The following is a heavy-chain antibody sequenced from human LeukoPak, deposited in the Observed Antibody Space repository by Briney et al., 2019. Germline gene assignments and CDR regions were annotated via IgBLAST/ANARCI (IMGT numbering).Heavy chain of an antibody. V-gene: IGHV1-2*02. J-gene: IGHJ1*01. Sequence: ASVKVSCKASGHTLTVHYIHWVRQGPGQGLEWLGWITLHSGDTHYAQKYQGRLTMTSDTSISTGYMELSRLQLAAPAVYYCPREGQLVLDNWRQGSLATVSS. CDR1: GHTLTVHY. D-gene: IGHD1-1*01. CDR2: ITLHSGDT. CDR3: PREGQLVLDN.